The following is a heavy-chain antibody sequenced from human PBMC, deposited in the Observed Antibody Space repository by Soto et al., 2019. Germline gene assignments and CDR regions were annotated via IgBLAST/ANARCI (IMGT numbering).Heavy chain of an antibody. CDR3: ASGVGGLGGSSGWPDYAFDV. CDR2: IVPLPGTT. Sequence: QVQLVQSGAAVRKPGSSVKVSCKASGGTFTKYAITWVRQVPRQGLEWMGGIVPLPGTTNYAQKFRGRGTISADESTSTAYLERSSLRSEDTAVYYCASGVGGLGGSSGWPDYAFDVWGQGTMVIVSS. CDR1: GGTFTKYA. V-gene: IGHV1-69*01. D-gene: IGHD6-19*01. J-gene: IGHJ3*01.